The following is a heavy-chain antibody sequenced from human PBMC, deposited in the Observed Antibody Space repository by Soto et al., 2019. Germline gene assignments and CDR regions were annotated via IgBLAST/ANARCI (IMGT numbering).Heavy chain of an antibody. Sequence: SETLSLTCTVSGGSISSYYWSWIRQPPGKGLEWIGYIYYSGSTNYNPSLKSRVTISVDTSKNQFSLKLSSVTAADTAVYYCASGLVNYSGYESSYWGQGTLVTVSS. V-gene: IGHV4-59*01. J-gene: IGHJ4*02. CDR3: ASGLVNYSGYESSY. D-gene: IGHD5-12*01. CDR1: GGSISSYY. CDR2: IYYSGST.